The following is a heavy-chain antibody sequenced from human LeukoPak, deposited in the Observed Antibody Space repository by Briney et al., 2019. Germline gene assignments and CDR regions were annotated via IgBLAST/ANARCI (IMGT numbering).Heavy chain of an antibody. J-gene: IGHJ4*02. V-gene: IGHV4-34*01. CDR2: INHSGST. CDR3: ARADSSGYYYRLED. CDR1: GGSFSGYY. Sequence: SETLSLTCAVYGGSFSGYYWSWIRQPPGKGLEWIGEINHSGSTNYNPSLKSRVTISVDTSKNQFSLKLSSVTAADTAVYYCARADSSGYYYRLEDWGQGTLVTVSP. D-gene: IGHD3-22*01.